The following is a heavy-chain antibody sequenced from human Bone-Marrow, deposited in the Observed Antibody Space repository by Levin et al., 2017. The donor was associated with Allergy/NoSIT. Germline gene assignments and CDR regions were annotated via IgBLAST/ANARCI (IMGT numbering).Heavy chain of an antibody. CDR1: GFTFSSYA. J-gene: IGHJ4*02. V-gene: IGHV3-23*01. D-gene: IGHD2-8*02. Sequence: PGGSLRLSCVASGFTFSSYAMSWVRQAPGKGLEWVSAISGSGGSTYYADSVKGRFTISRDNSKNTLYLQMNSLRAEDTAVYYCAKGREGVLVVYATSRMFDYWGQGTLVTVSS. CDR2: ISGSGGST. CDR3: AKGREGVLVVYATSRMFDY.